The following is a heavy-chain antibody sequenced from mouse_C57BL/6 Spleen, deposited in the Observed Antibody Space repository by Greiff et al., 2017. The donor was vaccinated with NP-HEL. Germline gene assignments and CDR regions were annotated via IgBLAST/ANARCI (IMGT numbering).Heavy chain of an antibody. CDR1: GYTFTDYN. J-gene: IGHJ1*03. D-gene: IGHD2-2*01. CDR3: ARESYDGNDEDV. CDR2: INPNNGGT. V-gene: IGHV1-22*01. Sequence: EVQLQQSGPELVKPGASVKMSCKASGYTFTDYNMHWVKQSQGKSLEWIGYINPNNGGTSYNQKFKGKATLTVNKSSSTAYMELRSLTSEESAVYYCARESYDGNDEDVWGTGTTVTVSS.